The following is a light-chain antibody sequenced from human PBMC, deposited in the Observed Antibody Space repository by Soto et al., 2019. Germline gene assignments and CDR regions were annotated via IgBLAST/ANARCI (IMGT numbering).Light chain of an antibody. V-gene: IGLV2-14*01. CDR2: DVS. J-gene: IGLJ2*01. CDR1: SSDVGGYNY. CDR3: SSYTSSSTLV. Sequence: QSVLTQPASVSGSPGQSITISCTGTSSDVGGYNYVSWYQQHPGKAPKLMIYDVSNRPSGVSNRFSGSKSGNTASLTISGLQAEDEDAYYCSSYTSSSTLVFGGGTKLTVL.